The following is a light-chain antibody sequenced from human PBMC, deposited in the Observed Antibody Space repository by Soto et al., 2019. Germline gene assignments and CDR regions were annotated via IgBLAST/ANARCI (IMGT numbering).Light chain of an antibody. CDR3: QQHNAWPLT. J-gene: IGKJ4*01. CDR2: VAS. Sequence: EIVMTQSPATLSVSPGERVTLSCRASQSVNSNLAWYQQKPGQTPKLLIYVASTRATGIPARFSGSGSGTEFTLTISSLQSEDFAIYYCQQHNAWPLTFDGGTKVEFK. V-gene: IGKV3-15*01. CDR1: QSVNSN.